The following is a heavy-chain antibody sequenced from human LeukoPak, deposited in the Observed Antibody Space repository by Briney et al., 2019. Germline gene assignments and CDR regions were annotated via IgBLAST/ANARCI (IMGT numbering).Heavy chain of an antibody. CDR3: ARYPGIAVGVLY. D-gene: IGHD6-19*01. J-gene: IGHJ4*02. V-gene: IGHV1-69*13. CDR1: GGTFSSYA. Sequence: SVKVSCKASGGTFSSYAISWVRQAPGQGLEWMGGIIPIFGTANYAQKFQGRVTITADESTSTAYMELSSLRSEDTAVYYCARYPGIAVGVLYWGQGTLVTVSS. CDR2: IIPIFGTA.